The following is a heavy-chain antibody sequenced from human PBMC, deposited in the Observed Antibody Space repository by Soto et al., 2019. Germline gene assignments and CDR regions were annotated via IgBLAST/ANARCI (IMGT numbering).Heavy chain of an antibody. CDR3: AKVIGALYYYYYGMDV. CDR2: ISYDGSVQ. CDR1: VFTFINYG. V-gene: IGHV3-30*18. Sequence: PGWSLRLSCASSVFTFINYGAHWVRQAPGKGLEWVALISYDGSVQYYADSVKGRFTISRDNSKNTVYLQMNSLRAEDSALYNCAKVIGALYYYYYGMDVWGQGTTVTVSS. D-gene: IGHD6-6*01. J-gene: IGHJ6*02.